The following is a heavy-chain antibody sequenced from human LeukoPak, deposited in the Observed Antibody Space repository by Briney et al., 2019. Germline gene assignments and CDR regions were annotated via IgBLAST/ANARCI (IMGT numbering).Heavy chain of an antibody. D-gene: IGHD3-10*01. CDR3: VRRSASYYPPFDY. Sequence: SETLSLTCAVYGGSFSGYYWSWIRQPPGKGLEGIGEINHSGSTNYNPSLKSRVTISVDTSKNQFSLKLSSVTAADTAVYYCVRRSASYYPPFDYWGQGTLVTVSS. V-gene: IGHV4-34*01. J-gene: IGHJ4*02. CDR2: INHSGST. CDR1: GGSFSGYY.